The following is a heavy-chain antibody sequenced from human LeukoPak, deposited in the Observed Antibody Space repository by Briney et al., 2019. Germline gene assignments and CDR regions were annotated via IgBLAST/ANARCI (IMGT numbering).Heavy chain of an antibody. CDR2: IYYSGST. J-gene: IGHJ3*02. V-gene: IGHV4-59*01. D-gene: IGHD3-22*01. CDR3: ARALVNSSGYNAFDI. CDR1: GGSISSYY. Sequence: SETLSLTCTVSGGSISSYYWSWIRQPPGKGLEWIGYIYYSGSTNYNPSLESRVTISVDTSKNQFSLKLSSVTAADTAVYYCARALVNSSGYNAFDIWGQGTMVTVSS.